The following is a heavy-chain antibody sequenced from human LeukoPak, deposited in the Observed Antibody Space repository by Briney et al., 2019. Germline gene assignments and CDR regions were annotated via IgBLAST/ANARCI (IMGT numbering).Heavy chain of an antibody. CDR2: MNPNSGNT. CDR1: GYTFTCYD. CDR3: ARSITDYYYGSGSYSGIDP. V-gene: IGHV1-8*01. D-gene: IGHD3-10*01. Sequence: GASVKVSCKASGYTFTCYDINWVRQATGQGLEWMGWMNPNSGNTGYAQKFQGRVTMTRNTSISTAYMELSSLRSEDTAVYYCARSITDYYYGSGSYSGIDPWGQGTLVTVSS. J-gene: IGHJ5*02.